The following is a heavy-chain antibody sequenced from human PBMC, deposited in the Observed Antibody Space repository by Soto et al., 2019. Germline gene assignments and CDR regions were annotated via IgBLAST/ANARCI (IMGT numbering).Heavy chain of an antibody. D-gene: IGHD3-10*01. CDR2: IRSQPYGGTK. Sequence: VYLVESGGGLVEPGRSLRLSCTGSGFPFAIFLMSWFRQAPGKGLEWVGFIRSQPYGGTKQYAASVRGRFTISRDDSKGIAYLQMNSLKSEDSGVYYCIGSFPFWGQGTLVTVSS. J-gene: IGHJ1*01. CDR1: GFPFAIFL. V-gene: IGHV3-49*03. CDR3: IGSFPF.